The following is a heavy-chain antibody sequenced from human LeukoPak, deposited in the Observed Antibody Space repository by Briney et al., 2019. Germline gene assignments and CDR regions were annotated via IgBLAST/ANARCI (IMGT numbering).Heavy chain of an antibody. CDR1: GFTFSSYA. D-gene: IGHD3-9*01. CDR2: ISGSGGST. J-gene: IGHJ4*02. CDR3: AKDPNPSPGRYFDWFYTHYFDY. Sequence: GGSLRLSCAASGFTFSSYAMSWVRQAPGKGLEWVSAISGSGGSTYYADSVKGRFTISRDNSKNTLYLQMNSLRAEDTAVYYCAKDPNPSPGRYFDWFYTHYFDYWGQGTLVTVSS. V-gene: IGHV3-23*01.